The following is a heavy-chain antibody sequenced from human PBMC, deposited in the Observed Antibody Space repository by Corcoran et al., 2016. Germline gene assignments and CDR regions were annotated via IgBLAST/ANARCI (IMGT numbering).Heavy chain of an antibody. J-gene: IGHJ4*01. CDR1: GGTFSSYA. V-gene: IGHV1-69*01. CDR2: IIPIFGTA. Sequence: QVQLVQSGAEVKKPGSSVKVSCKAAGGTFSSYAISWVRPAPGQGLAWMGGIIPIFGTANYAQKFQGRVTITAAESTSTAYMELSSMRAEDTAGDYGARCHIGDLKAARFGEGLDYWGQGTLVTVSS. CDR3: ARCHIGDLKAARFGEGLDY. D-gene: IGHD6-6*01.